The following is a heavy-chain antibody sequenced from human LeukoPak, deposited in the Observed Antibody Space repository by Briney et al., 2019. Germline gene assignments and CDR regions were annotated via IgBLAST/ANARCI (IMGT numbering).Heavy chain of an antibody. J-gene: IGHJ3*02. CDR2: INWNGGNT. D-gene: IGHD3-22*01. V-gene: IGHV3-20*04. CDR3: ARAGLVYYYDTSGYFSDAFDI. CDR1: GFTFDDYG. Sequence: PGGSLRLSCAASGFTFDDYGMSWVRQAPGKGLEWVAGINWNGGNTGYADSLKGRITISRDNAKNSLCLQVNSLRAEDTAFYYCARAGLVYYYDTSGYFSDAFDIWGQGTMVTVSS.